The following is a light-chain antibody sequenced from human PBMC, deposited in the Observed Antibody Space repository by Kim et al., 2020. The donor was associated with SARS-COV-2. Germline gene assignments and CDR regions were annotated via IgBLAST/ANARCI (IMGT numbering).Light chain of an antibody. CDR3: SSYTSSNIVV. CDR2: EVS. J-gene: IGLJ2*01. Sequence: GHAVTTSSTGTSSAVGTYNRVSWYQQSPGTAPKLMIYEVSNRPSGVPDRFSGSKSGNTASLTISGLQAEDEANYYCSSYTSSNIVVFGGGTQLTVL. V-gene: IGLV2-18*02. CDR1: SSAVGTYNR.